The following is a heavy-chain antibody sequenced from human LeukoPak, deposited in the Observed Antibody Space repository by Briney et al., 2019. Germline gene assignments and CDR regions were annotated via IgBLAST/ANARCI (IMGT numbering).Heavy chain of an antibody. CDR1: GFTFGDYA. Sequence: GGSLRLSCTASGFTFGDYAMSWVRQAPGKGLEWVGFIRSKAYGGTTEYAASVKGRFTISRDDSKSIAYLQMNSLKTEDTAVYYCTARSYYDFWSGYSAGYFDYWGQGTLVTVSS. CDR2: IRSKAYGGTT. D-gene: IGHD3-3*01. J-gene: IGHJ4*02. CDR3: TARSYYDFWSGYSAGYFDY. V-gene: IGHV3-49*04.